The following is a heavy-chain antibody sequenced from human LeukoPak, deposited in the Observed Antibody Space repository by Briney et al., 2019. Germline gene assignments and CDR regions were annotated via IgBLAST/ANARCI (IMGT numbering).Heavy chain of an antibody. V-gene: IGHV3-23*01. CDR2: ISDSGGRT. J-gene: IGHJ4*02. CDR3: AKRGVVIRVILVGFHKEAYYFDS. Sequence: GGSLRLSCAVSGITLSNYGMSWVRQAPGKGLEWVAGISDSGGRTNYADSVKGRFTIYRDSPKNTLYLQMNSLRAEDTALYFCAKRGVVIRVILVGFHKEAYYFDSWGQGALVTVSS. D-gene: IGHD3-22*01. CDR1: GITLSNYG.